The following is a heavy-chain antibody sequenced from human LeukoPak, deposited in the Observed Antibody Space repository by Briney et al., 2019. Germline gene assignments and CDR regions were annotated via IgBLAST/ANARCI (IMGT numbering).Heavy chain of an antibody. D-gene: IGHD5-18*01. V-gene: IGHV3-33*01. CDR3: ARVGWILPTPGRDYFYGMDV. CDR1: GFTFSNYG. Sequence: PGGSLRLSCAASGFTFSNYGIHWVRQAPGKGLEWVAVIWYDGSNKYYADSDSVKGRFTISRDNSKNTLYLQVTSLRVEDTAVYYCARVGWILPTPGRDYFYGMDVWGQGTTVTVSS. J-gene: IGHJ6*02. CDR2: IWYDGSNK.